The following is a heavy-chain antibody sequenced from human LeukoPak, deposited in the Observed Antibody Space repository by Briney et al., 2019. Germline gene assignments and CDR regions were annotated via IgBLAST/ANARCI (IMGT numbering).Heavy chain of an antibody. J-gene: IGHJ4*02. CDR2: IYYSGST. CDR1: GGSISSYY. V-gene: IGHV4-59*01. D-gene: IGHD3-3*01. Sequence: PSETLSLTCTVSGGSISSYYWSWIRQPPGKGLEWIGYIYYSGSTNYNPSLKSRVTISVDTSKNQFSLKLSSVTAADTAVYYCARGIWMYYDFWSGYHFDYWGQGTLVTVSS. CDR3: ARGIWMYYDFWSGYHFDY.